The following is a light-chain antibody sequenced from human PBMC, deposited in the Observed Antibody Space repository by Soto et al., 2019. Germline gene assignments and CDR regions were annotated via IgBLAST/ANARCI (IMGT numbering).Light chain of an antibody. CDR2: SAS. J-gene: IGKJ5*01. CDR1: QGISNY. V-gene: IGKV1-9*01. Sequence: QLTHSPSSGSASVGDRVTITCRASQGISNYLAWYQQKPGKAPKLLIYSASTLQNGVPSRFSGSGSGTDFTLTISSLQPEDFATYLCQQVDTYPITCGQGTRREIK. CDR3: QQVDTYPIT.